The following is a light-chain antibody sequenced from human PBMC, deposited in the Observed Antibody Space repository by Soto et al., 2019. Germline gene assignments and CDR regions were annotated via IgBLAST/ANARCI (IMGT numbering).Light chain of an antibody. CDR1: QSLVYSNGNTY. CDR2: KVS. J-gene: IGKJ5*01. Sequence: DVVLTQSPLSLPVTLGQPASISCRSCQSLVYSNGNTYLNWFHQRPGQSPRRLIYKVSNRDSGVPDRFSGSGSGTDFTLTISRVEAEDVGVYYCMQGTHWITFGQGTRLEIK. CDR3: MQGTHWIT. V-gene: IGKV2-30*01.